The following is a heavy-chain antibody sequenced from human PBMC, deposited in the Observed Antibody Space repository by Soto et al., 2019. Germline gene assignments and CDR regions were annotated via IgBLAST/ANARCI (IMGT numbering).Heavy chain of an antibody. D-gene: IGHD3-10*01. CDR3: AKGKSTGDIDWFDP. CDR1: GFTLQNYA. J-gene: IGHJ5*02. V-gene: IGHV3-23*01. Sequence: GGSLRLSCTASGFTLQNYAMAWVRQAPGKGLEWVSTLIGGHYGTAYSYSVKGRFTVSRDDSKNCLYLQMNSLGVEDTAMYFCAKGKSTGDIDWFDPWGQGSLVTVSS. CDR2: LIGGHYGT.